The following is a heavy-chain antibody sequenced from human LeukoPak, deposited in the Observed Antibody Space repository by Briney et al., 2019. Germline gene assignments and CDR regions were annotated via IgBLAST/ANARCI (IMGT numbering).Heavy chain of an antibody. D-gene: IGHD6-19*01. J-gene: IGHJ4*02. V-gene: IGHV3-23*01. CDR3: AKAYSSGWYYFDY. CDR2: ISGSDGNT. CDR1: GFTFSNYA. Sequence: GGSLRLSCAASGFTFSNYAMSWVRQAPGKGLEWVSGISGSDGNTNYADSVKSRFTISRDNSKDMLFLQMNSLRAEDTAVYYCAKAYSSGWYYFDYWGQGTLVTVSS.